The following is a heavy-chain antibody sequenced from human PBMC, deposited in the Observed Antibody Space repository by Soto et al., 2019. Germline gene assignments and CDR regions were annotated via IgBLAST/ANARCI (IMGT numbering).Heavy chain of an antibody. CDR1: GFTFSSYW. V-gene: IGHV3-74*01. J-gene: IGHJ3*02. CDR3: VRDKRLQNDDGFDI. Sequence: PGGSLRLSCAASGFTFSSYWMHWVRQAPGKGLVWVSRINSDGSSTTYADSVKGRFTISRDNPNNTLDLQMNNLRAEDTAVDYCVRDKRLQNDDGFDIWGQGTMVTVSS. D-gene: IGHD5-12*01. CDR2: INSDGSST.